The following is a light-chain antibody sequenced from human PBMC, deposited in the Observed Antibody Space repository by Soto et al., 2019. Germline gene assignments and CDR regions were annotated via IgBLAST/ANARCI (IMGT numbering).Light chain of an antibody. CDR3: QQYNSWGT. CDR1: QSISTT. V-gene: IGKV3-15*01. Sequence: EIVLTQSPVTLSVSPGERATLSCRTSQSISTTLAWYQQKPGQPPRLLIYGASTRATGVPARFSGSGSGTEFTLTIDSLQSEDFAVYYCQQYNSWGTFGGGTKVDIK. CDR2: GAS. J-gene: IGKJ4*01.